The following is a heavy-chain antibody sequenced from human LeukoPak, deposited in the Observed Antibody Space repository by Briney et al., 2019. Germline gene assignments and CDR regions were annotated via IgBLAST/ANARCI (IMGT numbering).Heavy chain of an antibody. J-gene: IGHJ4*02. V-gene: IGHV3-7*01. CDR1: GFTFSRYW. CDR2: IKEDGGEI. CDR3: ARDDYYSNAD. D-gene: IGHD3-22*01. Sequence: GGSLRLSCAASGFTFSRYWMSWVRQAPGKGLEWVANIKEDGGEIYYVDSVKGRFTISRDNTKNPLFLQMNSLRAEDTAVYYCARDDYYSNADWGQGALVTVSS.